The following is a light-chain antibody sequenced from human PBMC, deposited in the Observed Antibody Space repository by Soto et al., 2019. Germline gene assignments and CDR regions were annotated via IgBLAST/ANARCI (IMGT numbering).Light chain of an antibody. CDR3: QQYGSSSIT. V-gene: IGKV3-20*01. CDR1: QSVGSIY. J-gene: IGKJ5*01. Sequence: ELVLTQSPSTLSLFPGERATLSCRASQSVGSIYLAWYQQRPGQAPRLLIYGASNRATGIPVRFSGSGSGTDFTLTISGLEPEDFAIYYCQQYGSSSITFGQGTRLEIK. CDR2: GAS.